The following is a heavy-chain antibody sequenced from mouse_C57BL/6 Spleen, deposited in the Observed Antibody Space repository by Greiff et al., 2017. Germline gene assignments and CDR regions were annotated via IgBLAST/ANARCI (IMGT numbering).Heavy chain of an antibody. V-gene: IGHV7-1*01. J-gene: IGHJ2*01. CDR3: ARDKGLGLDY. CDR2: SRNKANDYTT. Sequence: EVKLLESGGGLVQSGRSLRLSCATSGFTFSDFYMEWVRQAPGKGLEWIAASRNKANDYTTEYSASVKGRFIVSRDTSQSILYHLMNALRAEDTAMYYCARDKGLGLDYWGQGTTLTVSS. CDR1: GFTFSDFY. D-gene: IGHD4-1*01.